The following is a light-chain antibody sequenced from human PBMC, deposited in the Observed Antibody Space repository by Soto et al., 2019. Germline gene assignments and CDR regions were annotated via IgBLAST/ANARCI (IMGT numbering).Light chain of an antibody. Sequence: QSVLTQPASVSGSPGQSITISCTGTSSDIGGYNYVSWYQQHPGKAPKLVIYEVSNRPSGVSNRFSGSKSGNTASLTISGLQAEDEADYYCNSYTTISTYVVGTGTKVTVL. CDR1: SSDIGGYNY. CDR3: NSYTTISTYV. J-gene: IGLJ1*01. CDR2: EVS. V-gene: IGLV2-14*01.